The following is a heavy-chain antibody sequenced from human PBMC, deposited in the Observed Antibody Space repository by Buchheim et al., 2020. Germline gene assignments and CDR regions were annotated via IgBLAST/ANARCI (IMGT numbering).Heavy chain of an antibody. CDR2: ISYDGSSK. V-gene: IGHV3-30*18. D-gene: IGHD1-7*01. J-gene: IGHJ5*02. Sequence: QLQLVESGGGVVQPGRSLRLSCAASGFTFSTFAMHWVRQAPGKGLEWVAVISYDGSSKYYADSVKGRFTISRDNSKNTRYLQMNGLSADDTAVYYCAKDGSGTTPSDPWGQGTL. CDR1: GFTFSTFA. CDR3: AKDGSGTTPSDP.